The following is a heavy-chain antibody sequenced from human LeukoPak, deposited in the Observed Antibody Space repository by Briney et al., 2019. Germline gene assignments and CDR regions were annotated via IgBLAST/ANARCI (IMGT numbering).Heavy chain of an antibody. V-gene: IGHV1-2*02. J-gene: IGHJ4*02. Sequence: ASVKVSCKASGYTFTGYYMHWVRQAPGQGLEWMGWINPNSGGTNYAQKFQGRVTMTGDTSISTAYMELSRLRSDDTAVYYCARDLIAAAGTLYCFDYWGQGTLVTVSS. CDR3: ARDLIAAAGTLYCFDY. CDR2: INPNSGGT. CDR1: GYTFTGYY. D-gene: IGHD6-13*01.